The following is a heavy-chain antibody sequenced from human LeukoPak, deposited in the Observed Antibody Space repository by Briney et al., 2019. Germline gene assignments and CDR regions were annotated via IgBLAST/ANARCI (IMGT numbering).Heavy chain of an antibody. D-gene: IGHD4/OR15-4a*01. CDR1: EFTFGDYG. CDR2: IYSDNT. J-gene: IGHJ4*02. CDR3: ARRAGAYSHPYDY. Sequence: GGSLRLSCLGSEFTFGDYGLTWVRQAPGKGLEWVSFIYSDNTHYSDSVKGRFTISRDNSKNTLYLQMNSLRAEDTAVYYCARRAGAYSHPYDYWGQGTLVTVSS. V-gene: IGHV3-53*01.